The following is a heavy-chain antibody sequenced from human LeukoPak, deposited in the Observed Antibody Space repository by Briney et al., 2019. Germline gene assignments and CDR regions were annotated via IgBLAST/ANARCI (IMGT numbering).Heavy chain of an antibody. CDR1: GGSISSGGYY. Sequence: SETLSLTCTVSGGSISSGGYYWSWIRQHPGKGLEWTGYIYYSGSTYYNPSLKSRVTISVDTSKNQFSLKLSSVTAADTAVYYCARASLSSGYYYNYWGQGTLVTVSS. J-gene: IGHJ4*02. D-gene: IGHD3-22*01. V-gene: IGHV4-31*03. CDR2: IYYSGST. CDR3: ARASLSSGYYYNY.